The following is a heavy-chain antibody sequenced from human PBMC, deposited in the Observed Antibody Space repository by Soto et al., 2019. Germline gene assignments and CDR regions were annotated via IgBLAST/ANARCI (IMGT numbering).Heavy chain of an antibody. CDR2: IYYSGST. CDR1: AGFISSYY. CDR3: AGCVAAYHYYWIDF. D-gene: IGHD2-15*01. Sequence: SAARSLPYTGSAGFISSYYWSWIRQPPGKGLEWIGYIYYSGSTNYNPSLKSRVTISVDTSKNQFSLKLSSVTAADTAVYYGAGCVAAYHYYWIDFWGPET. V-gene: IGHV4-59*01. J-gene: IGHJ6*02.